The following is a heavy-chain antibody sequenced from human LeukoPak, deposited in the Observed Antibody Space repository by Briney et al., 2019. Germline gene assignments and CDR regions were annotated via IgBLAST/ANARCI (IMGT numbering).Heavy chain of an antibody. CDR2: ISSSGSTI. V-gene: IGHV3-48*03. CDR1: GFTFISYE. J-gene: IGHJ4*02. D-gene: IGHD2-2*01. Sequence: GGSLRLSCAASGFTFISYEMNWVRQAPGKGLEWVSYISSSGSTIYYADSVKGRFTISRDNAKNSLYLQMNGLRAEDTAVYYCARALPSKLYYFDYWGQGTLVTVSS. CDR3: ARALPSKLYYFDY.